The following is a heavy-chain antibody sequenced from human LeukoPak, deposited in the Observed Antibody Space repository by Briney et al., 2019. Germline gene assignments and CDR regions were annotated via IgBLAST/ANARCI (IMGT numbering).Heavy chain of an antibody. CDR2: ITSSGSKT. Sequence: GGSLRLSCAASGFTFSSYAMSWVRQAPGKGLEWVSAITSSGSKTYCADSVKGRFSISRDNSKNTLSLQMHSLRAEDTAIYYCAKGREWELPLDYWGQGTLVTVSS. CDR3: AKGREWELPLDY. V-gene: IGHV3-23*05. J-gene: IGHJ4*02. CDR1: GFTFSSYA. D-gene: IGHD1-26*01.